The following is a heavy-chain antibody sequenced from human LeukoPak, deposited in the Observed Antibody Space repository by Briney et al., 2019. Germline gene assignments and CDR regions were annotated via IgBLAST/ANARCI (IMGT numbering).Heavy chain of an antibody. J-gene: IGHJ3*02. Sequence: GSLRLACAASGLTFSDTWMSWVRQAPGKGLEWVARIKSIVDGGTRDYAAPVKGRFSVSRDDSKNTLYLQMNSLKIEDTAVYYCTTEYRDSSGWYGAFDIWGQGTMVTVSS. CDR1: GLTFSDTW. V-gene: IGHV3-15*01. CDR2: IKSIVDGGTR. D-gene: IGHD6-19*01. CDR3: TTEYRDSSGWYGAFDI.